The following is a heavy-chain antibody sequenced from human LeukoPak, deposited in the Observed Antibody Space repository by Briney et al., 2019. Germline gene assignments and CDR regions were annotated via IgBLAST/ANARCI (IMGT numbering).Heavy chain of an antibody. CDR2: IYYSGST. CDR3: ARVWFGELSFDY. V-gene: IGHV4-59*08. J-gene: IGHJ4*02. Sequence: SETLSLTCTVSGGSISSYYWSWIRQPPGKGLEWIGYIYYSGSTNYNPSLKSRVTISVDTSKNQFSLKLSSVTAADTAVYYCARVWFGELSFDYWGQGTLVTVSS. CDR1: GGSISSYY. D-gene: IGHD3-10*01.